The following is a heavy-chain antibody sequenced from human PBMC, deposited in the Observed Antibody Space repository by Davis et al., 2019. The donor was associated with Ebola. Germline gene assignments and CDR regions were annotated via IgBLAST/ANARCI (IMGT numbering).Heavy chain of an antibody. D-gene: IGHD1-26*01. CDR1: GYTFTNYG. CDR3: ARLIVEADTTGP. V-gene: IGHV1-18*04. CDR2: ISASNGYT. J-gene: IGHJ5*02. Sequence: ASVQVSCKAPGYTFTNYGISWVRQAPGQGLEWMGWISASNGYTNYAQKFQGRVTITADESTSTAYMELSSLRSEDTAVYYCARLIVEADTTGPWGQGTLVTVSS.